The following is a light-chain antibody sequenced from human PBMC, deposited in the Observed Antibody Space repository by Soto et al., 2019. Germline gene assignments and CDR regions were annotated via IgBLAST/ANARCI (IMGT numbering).Light chain of an antibody. CDR3: QQYNSYLYT. CDR1: QSISIW. J-gene: IGKJ2*01. V-gene: IGKV1-5*01. CDR2: DAT. Sequence: DIQMTQSPSTLSASVGDRVTITCRASQSISIWLAWYQQKPGKAPKLLSYDATTLESGVPSSFSGSGSGTKFTLTISSLQPDDFATYYCQQYNSYLYTFGQGTKVEIK.